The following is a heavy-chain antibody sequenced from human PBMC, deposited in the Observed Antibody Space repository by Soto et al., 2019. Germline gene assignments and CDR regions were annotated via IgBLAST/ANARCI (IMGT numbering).Heavy chain of an antibody. CDR1: VFTFSSYS. CDR2: ISSSSSCI. Sequence: PGGSMRLSCAASVFTFSSYSVNWVRQAPGKGLEWVSSISSSSSCIYYADSVKGRFTISRDNAKNSLYLQMNSLRAEDTAVYYCARDTRYYDSSGYLAAFDIWGQGTMVTVSS. J-gene: IGHJ3*02. V-gene: IGHV3-21*01. D-gene: IGHD3-22*01. CDR3: ARDTRYYDSSGYLAAFDI.